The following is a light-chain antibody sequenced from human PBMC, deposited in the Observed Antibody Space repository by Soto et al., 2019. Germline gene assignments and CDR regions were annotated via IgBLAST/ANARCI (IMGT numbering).Light chain of an antibody. V-gene: IGKV1-39*01. CDR1: QSINNY. CDR2: AAS. CDR3: QQSYSTLSWT. Sequence: DIQMTQSPSSLSASVGDIVTITCRASQSINNYLNWYQQKPGKAPNLLIYAASSLHSGVPSRFSGSGSGTDFTLTISSLQPEDFATYYCQQSYSTLSWTFGQGTKVEI. J-gene: IGKJ1*01.